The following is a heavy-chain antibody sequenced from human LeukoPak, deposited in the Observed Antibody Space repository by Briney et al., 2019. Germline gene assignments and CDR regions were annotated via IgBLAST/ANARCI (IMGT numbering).Heavy chain of an antibody. D-gene: IGHD2-2*01. V-gene: IGHV1-69*01. CDR1: GGTFSSYA. J-gene: IGHJ4*02. CDR2: IIPIFGTA. CDR3: ARREGYCSSASCCAPFDH. Sequence: SVKVSCKASGGTFSSYAISWVRQAPGQGLEWMGGIIPIFGTANYAQKFQGRVTITADESTSTAYMELSSLRSEDTAVYYCARREGYCSSASCCAPFDHWGQGTLVTFSS.